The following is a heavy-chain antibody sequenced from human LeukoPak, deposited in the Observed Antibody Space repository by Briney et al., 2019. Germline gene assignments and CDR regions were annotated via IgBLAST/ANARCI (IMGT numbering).Heavy chain of an antibody. J-gene: IGHJ4*02. CDR2: INPSGGST. CDR3: ARGPSGGWYGNSLGY. D-gene: IGHD6-19*01. CDR1: GYTLTSYY. Sequence: ASVKVSCKASGYTLTSYYMHWVRQAPGQGLEWMGIINPSGGSTSYAQKFQGRVTMTRDMSTSTVYMELSSLRSEDTAVYYCARGPSGGWYGNSLGYWGQGTLVTVSS. V-gene: IGHV1-46*01.